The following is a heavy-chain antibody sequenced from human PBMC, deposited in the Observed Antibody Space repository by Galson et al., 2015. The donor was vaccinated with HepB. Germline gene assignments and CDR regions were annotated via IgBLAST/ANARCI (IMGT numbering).Heavy chain of an antibody. J-gene: IGHJ4*02. CDR1: GFTFSSYA. CDR2: ISGSGGST. CDR3: AKDRQTYCSGGSCYSGFDY. D-gene: IGHD2-15*01. Sequence: SLRLSCAASGFTFSSYAMSWVRQAPGKGLEWVSAISGSGGSTYYADSVKGRFTISRDNSKNTLYLQMNSPRVEDTAVYYCAKDRQTYCSGGSCYSGFDYWGQGTLVTVSP. V-gene: IGHV3-23*01.